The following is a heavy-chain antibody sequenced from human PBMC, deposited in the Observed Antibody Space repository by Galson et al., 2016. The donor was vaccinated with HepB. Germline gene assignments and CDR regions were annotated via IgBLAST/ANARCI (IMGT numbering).Heavy chain of an antibody. J-gene: IGHJ6*03. Sequence: SVKVSCKASGYSFTSYYIHWVRQAPGQGLEWMAIINPNGGFTSYAQNFQDRVTMARDTFTKIVYLELRSLRSEDTAVYYCARGYCGSPTCYFGDSTYFSSFYMDVWGKGTTVTVSS. D-gene: IGHD2-2*01. CDR2: INPNGGFT. V-gene: IGHV1-46*01. CDR1: GYSFTSYY. CDR3: ARGYCGSPTCYFGDSTYFSSFYMDV.